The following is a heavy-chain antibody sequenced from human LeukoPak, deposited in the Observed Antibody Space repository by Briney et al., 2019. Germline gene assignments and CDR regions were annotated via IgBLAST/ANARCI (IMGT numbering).Heavy chain of an antibody. D-gene: IGHD2-15*01. J-gene: IGHJ3*02. CDR3: ATQTQYCSGGSCYPRHAFDI. CDR1: GYTFTSYY. CDR2: INPSGGST. Sequence: ASVKVSCRASGYTFTSYYMHWVRQAPGQGLEWMGIINPSGGSTSYAQKFQGRVTMTRDTSTSTVYMELSNLRSEDTAVYYCATQTQYCSGGSCYPRHAFDIWGQGTMVTVSS. V-gene: IGHV1-46*01.